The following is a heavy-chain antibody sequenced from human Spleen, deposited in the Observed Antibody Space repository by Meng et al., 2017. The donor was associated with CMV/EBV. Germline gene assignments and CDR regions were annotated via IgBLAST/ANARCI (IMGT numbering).Heavy chain of an antibody. D-gene: IGHD3-16*02. CDR3: ATREGYDYVWGSYRYRPFDY. J-gene: IGHJ4*02. CDR2: INHSGST. Sequence: SETLSLTCAVYGGSFSGYYWSWIRQPPGKGLEWIGEINHSGSTNYNPPLKSRVTISVDTSKNQFSLKLSSVTAADTAVYYCATREGYDYVWGSYRYRPFDYWGQGTLVTVSS. CDR1: GGSFSGYY. V-gene: IGHV4-34*01.